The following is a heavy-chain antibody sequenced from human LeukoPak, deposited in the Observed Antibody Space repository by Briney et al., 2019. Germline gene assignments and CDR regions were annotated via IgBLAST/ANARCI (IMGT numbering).Heavy chain of an antibody. CDR2: ISVSGSTI. Sequence: KPGGSLRLSCAASGFTFSDYYMSWIRQAPGRGPEWVSYISVSGSTIYYADSVKGRFTISRDNAKSSLYLQMNSLRAEDTAVYYCAKDWGTAMGDYFDYWGQGTLVTVSS. CDR3: AKDWGTAMGDYFDY. CDR1: GFTFSDYY. J-gene: IGHJ4*02. D-gene: IGHD5-18*01. V-gene: IGHV3-11*04.